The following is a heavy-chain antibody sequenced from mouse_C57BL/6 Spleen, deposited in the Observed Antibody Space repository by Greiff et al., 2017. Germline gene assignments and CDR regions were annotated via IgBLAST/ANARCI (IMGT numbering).Heavy chain of an antibody. V-gene: IGHV1-69*01. D-gene: IGHD1-1*01. CDR3: ARGITTVVAKEYYFDY. CDR1: GYTFTSYW. Sequence: QVQLQQPGAELVMPGASVKLSCKASGYTFTSYWMHWVKQRPGQGLEWIGEIDPSDSYTNDNQKFKGKSTLTVDKSSSTAYMQLSSLTSEDSAVYYCARGITTVVAKEYYFDYWGQGTTLTVSS. J-gene: IGHJ2*01. CDR2: IDPSDSYT.